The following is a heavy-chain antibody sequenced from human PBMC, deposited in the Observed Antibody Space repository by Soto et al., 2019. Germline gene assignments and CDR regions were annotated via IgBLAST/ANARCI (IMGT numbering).Heavy chain of an antibody. CDR3: AGGTLRFLECLFGGAFDI. CDR1: GYTFTSYG. Sequence: ASVKVSCKSSGYTFTSYGISWVRQAPGQGLEWTGWISAYNGNTNYAQKLQGRVTMTTDTSTSTAYMELRSLRSDDTAVYYCAGGTLRFLECLFGGAFDIWGKGTMVTVPS. D-gene: IGHD3-3*01. CDR2: ISAYNGNT. V-gene: IGHV1-18*01. J-gene: IGHJ3*02.